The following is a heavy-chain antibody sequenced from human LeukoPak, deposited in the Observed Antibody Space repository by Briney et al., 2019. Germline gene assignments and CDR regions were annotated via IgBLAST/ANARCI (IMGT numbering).Heavy chain of an antibody. CDR2: MNPNNGNT. V-gene: IGHV1-8*01. CDR1: GHTFTSYD. CDR3: ARGPRNWRFDDY. Sequence: ASVKVSCKASGHTFTSYDINWVRQATGQGLEWMGWMNPNNGNTGYAQKFQGRVTMTRNTSISTAYMELSSLRSEDTAVYYCARGPRNWRFDDYWGQGTLVTVSS. J-gene: IGHJ4*02. D-gene: IGHD1-1*01.